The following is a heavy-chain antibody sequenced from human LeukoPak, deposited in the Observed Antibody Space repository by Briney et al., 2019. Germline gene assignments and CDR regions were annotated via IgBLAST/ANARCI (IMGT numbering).Heavy chain of an antibody. J-gene: IGHJ4*02. Sequence: GGSLRLSCAASGFTFDDYGMSWVRQAPGKGLEWVSGINWNGGSTGYADSVKGRFTISRDNAKNSLYLQMNSLRAEDTALYHCARGLTTVVTHGVDYRGQGTLVTVSS. D-gene: IGHD4-17*01. CDR1: GFTFDDYG. CDR2: INWNGGST. V-gene: IGHV3-20*01. CDR3: ARGLTTVVTHGVDY.